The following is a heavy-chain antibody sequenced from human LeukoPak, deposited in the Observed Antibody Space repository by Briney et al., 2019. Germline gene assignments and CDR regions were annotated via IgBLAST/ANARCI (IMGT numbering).Heavy chain of an antibody. CDR3: ARGGPVLPATKWGLFDY. CDR1: SVSISNYY. CDR2: IYLSGSS. Sequence: SETLSLNCTVSSVSISNYYWNWIRQPAGKGLEWIGRIYLSGSSNYIPSLKSRVTMSLDTSENQFSLRLTSVTAADTAVYYCARGGPVLPATKWGLFDYWGQGILVTVSS. D-gene: IGHD2-2*01. V-gene: IGHV4-4*07. J-gene: IGHJ4*02.